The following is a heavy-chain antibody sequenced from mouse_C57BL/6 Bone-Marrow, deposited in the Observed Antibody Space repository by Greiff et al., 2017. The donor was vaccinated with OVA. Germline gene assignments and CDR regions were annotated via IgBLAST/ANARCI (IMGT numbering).Heavy chain of an antibody. CDR1: GYTFTGYW. CDR3: ARPYYYGSSSWFSY. J-gene: IGHJ3*01. D-gene: IGHD1-1*01. Sequence: QVQLQQSGAELMKPGASVKLSCKATGYTFTGYWIEWVKQRPGHGLEWIGEFLPGGGSTNYNEKFKGKATFTADTSSNTAYMQLSSLTTEDSAIYYCARPYYYGSSSWFSYWGQGTLVTVSA. CDR2: FLPGGGST. V-gene: IGHV1-9*01.